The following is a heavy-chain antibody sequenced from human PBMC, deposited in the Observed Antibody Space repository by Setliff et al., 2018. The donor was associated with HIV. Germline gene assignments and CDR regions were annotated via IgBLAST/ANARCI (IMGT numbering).Heavy chain of an antibody. CDR3: ARGADHFDTSGYYSFFDP. CDR2: FIPFFGTT. CDR1: GGTFNNHA. D-gene: IGHD3-22*01. V-gene: IGHV1-69*13. J-gene: IGHJ5*02. Sequence: SVKVSCKTSGGTFNNHAITWVRQAPGQGLEWMGEFIPFFGTTNYAQKFQGRLSFTADASTNTAYMELSSLRSEDTAVFYCARGADHFDTSGYYSFFDPWGQGTLVTVSS.